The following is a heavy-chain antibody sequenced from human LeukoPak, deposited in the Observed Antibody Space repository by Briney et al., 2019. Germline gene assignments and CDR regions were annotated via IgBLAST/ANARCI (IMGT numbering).Heavy chain of an antibody. CDR3: ARADYDFWSGYYFFDP. V-gene: IGHV1-2*02. D-gene: IGHD3-3*01. CDR1: GYTLTGYY. J-gene: IGHJ5*02. CDR2: INPNSGGT. Sequence: ASVKVSCKASGYTLTGYYMHWVRQAPGQGLEWMGWINPNSGGTNYAQKFQGRVTMTRDTSISTAYMELSRLRSDDTAVYYCARADYDFWSGYYFFDPWGQGTLVTVSS.